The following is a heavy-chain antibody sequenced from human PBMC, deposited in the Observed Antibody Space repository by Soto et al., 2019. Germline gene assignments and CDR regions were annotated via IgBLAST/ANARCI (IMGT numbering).Heavy chain of an antibody. CDR3: ARVYSSLDDGIDY. V-gene: IGHV3-30-3*01. D-gene: IGHD6-6*01. J-gene: IGHJ4*02. CDR1: GFTFSTYS. CDR2: ISYDGSNK. Sequence: QVQLVESGGGVVQPGRSLRLSCAASGFTFSTYSMHWVRQAPGKGLEWVAVISYDGSNKYYADSVKGRCTISRDNSKNTLFLQMDSLRHEDTAMYYCARVYSSLDDGIDYWGQGTLVTVSS.